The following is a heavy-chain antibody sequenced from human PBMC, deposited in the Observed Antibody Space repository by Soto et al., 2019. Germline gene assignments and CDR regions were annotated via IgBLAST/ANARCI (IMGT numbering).Heavy chain of an antibody. CDR3: ARGIFGVVIPGFYGMDV. CDR2: ISAYNGNT. J-gene: IGHJ6*02. D-gene: IGHD3-3*01. Sequence: ASVKVSCKASRYTFTSYGISWVRQAPGQGLEWMGWISAYNGNTNYAQKLQGRVTMTTDTSTSTAYMELRSLRSDDTAVYYCARGIFGVVIPGFYGMDVWGQGTTVTVSS. V-gene: IGHV1-18*04. CDR1: RYTFTSYG.